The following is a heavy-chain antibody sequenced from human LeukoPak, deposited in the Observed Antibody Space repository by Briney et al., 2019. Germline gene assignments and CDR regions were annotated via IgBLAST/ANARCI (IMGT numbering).Heavy chain of an antibody. Sequence: GGSLRLSCAASGFTFSSYGMHWVRQAPGKGLELVAFIRYDGSNKYYADSVKGRFTISRDNAKNTLYLQMNSLRAEDTAAFYCGRGRPRGYSGYVIDYWGQGTPITVSS. J-gene: IGHJ4*02. CDR3: GRGRPRGYSGYVIDY. CDR1: GFTFSSYG. V-gene: IGHV3-30*02. D-gene: IGHD5-12*01. CDR2: IRYDGSNK.